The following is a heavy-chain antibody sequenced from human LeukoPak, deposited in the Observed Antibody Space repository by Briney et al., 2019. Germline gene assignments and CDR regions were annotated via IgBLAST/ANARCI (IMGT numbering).Heavy chain of an antibody. Sequence: TSETLSLTCAVYGESFSDYYWSWIRQPPGRGLEWIGEVNHGGTTNYNPSLKSRVIISADTSKNQFSLKLNSVTAADTAVYYCARVVYGDSSKDFDYWGQGTLVTVSS. CDR1: GESFSDYY. CDR2: VNHGGTT. V-gene: IGHV4-34*01. CDR3: ARVVYGDSSKDFDY. D-gene: IGHD4-17*01. J-gene: IGHJ4*02.